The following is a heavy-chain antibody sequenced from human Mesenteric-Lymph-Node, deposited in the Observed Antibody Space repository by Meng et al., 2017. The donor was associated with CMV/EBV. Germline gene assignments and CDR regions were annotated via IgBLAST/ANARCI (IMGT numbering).Heavy chain of an antibody. CDR1: GYTFTSYG. CDR2: VTAYNGNT. CDR3: AREYQLYSGSLDY. V-gene: IGHV1-18*01. D-gene: IGHD1-26*01. J-gene: IGHJ4*02. Sequence: ASVKVSCKASGYTFTSYGISWVRQAPGQGLEWMGWVTAYNGNTNYAQKVQGRVTMTTDRSTSTAYMELRSLRSDDTAVYYCAREYQLYSGSLDYWGQGTRVTSPQ.